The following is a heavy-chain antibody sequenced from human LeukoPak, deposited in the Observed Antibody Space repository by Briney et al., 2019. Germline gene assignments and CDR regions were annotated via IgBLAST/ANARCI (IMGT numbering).Heavy chain of an antibody. J-gene: IGHJ4*02. Sequence: SETLSLTCTVSGGSISSYYWSWIRQSPGKGLEWIGYIYDSVNTNYNPSLESRVTISVDTSKKQFSLKLTSVTAADTAVYYCARALKWTQDYWGQGTLVTVSS. CDR1: GGSISSYY. V-gene: IGHV4-59*01. CDR2: IYDSVNT. D-gene: IGHD3-3*01. CDR3: ARALKWTQDY.